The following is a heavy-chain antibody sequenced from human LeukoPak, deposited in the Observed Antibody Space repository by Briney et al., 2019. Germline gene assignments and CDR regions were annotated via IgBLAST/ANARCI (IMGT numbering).Heavy chain of an antibody. V-gene: IGHV3-30-3*01. CDR1: GFTFSSYA. CDR2: ISYDGSNK. J-gene: IGHJ3*02. Sequence: GGSLRLSCAASGFTFSSYAMHWVHQAPGKGLEWVAVISYDGSNKYYADSVKGRFTISRDNSKNTLYLQMNSLRAEDTAVYYCARAGATVVPPEHGAFDIWGQGTMVTVSS. CDR3: ARAGATVVPPEHGAFDI. D-gene: IGHD4-23*01.